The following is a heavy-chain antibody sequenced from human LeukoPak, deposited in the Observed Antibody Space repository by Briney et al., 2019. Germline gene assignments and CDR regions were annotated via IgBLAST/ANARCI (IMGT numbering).Heavy chain of an antibody. CDR1: GGSISSYY. CDR2: IYTSGST. D-gene: IGHD3-9*01. CDR3: ARDTYYDILTGYHLGFDP. Sequence: SETLSLTCTVSGGSISSYYWSWIRQPAGKGLEWIGRIYTSGSTNYNPSLKSRVTMSVDTSKNQFSLKLSSVTAADTAVYYCARDTYYDILTGYHLGFDPWGQGTLVTVSS. V-gene: IGHV4-4*07. J-gene: IGHJ5*02.